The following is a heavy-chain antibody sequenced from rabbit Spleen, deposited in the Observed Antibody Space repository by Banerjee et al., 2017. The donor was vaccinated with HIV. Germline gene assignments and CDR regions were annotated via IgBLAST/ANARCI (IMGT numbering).Heavy chain of an antibody. CDR2: IYTDTDTT. D-gene: IGHD1-1*01. J-gene: IGHJ4*01. CDR3: ARDGSGGISYYFNL. V-gene: IGHV1S45*01. Sequence: QEQLEESGGDLVKPEGSLTLTCTASGFSFSSSYWICWVRQAPGKGLELIACIYTDTDTTYYTTWAKGRFTISKTSSTTVTLQMTSLTAADTATYFCARDGSGGISYYFNLWGPGTLVTV. CDR1: GFSFSSSYW.